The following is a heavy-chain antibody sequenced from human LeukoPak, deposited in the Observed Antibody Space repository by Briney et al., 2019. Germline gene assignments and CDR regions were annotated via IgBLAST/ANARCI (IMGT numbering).Heavy chain of an antibody. CDR3: ARGPPGRVYDSTKRGLFDP. Sequence: ASVKVSCKASGYSFTTYYIHWVRQAPGQGLEWMGIINPSGGSINYAQKFQGRVTMTRDTSTSTVYMELSSLRPEDTAVFYCARGPPGRVYDSTKRGLFDPWGQGTLDTVSS. J-gene: IGHJ5*02. D-gene: IGHD3-22*01. CDR1: GYSFTTYY. V-gene: IGHV1-46*01. CDR2: INPSGGSI.